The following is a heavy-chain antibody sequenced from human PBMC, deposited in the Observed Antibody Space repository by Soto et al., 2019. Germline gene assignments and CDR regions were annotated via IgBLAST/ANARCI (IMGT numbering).Heavy chain of an antibody. Sequence: QVQLVQSGAEVKKPGSSVKVSCKASGGTFSSYTISWVRQAPGQGLEWMGRIIPILGIANYAQKFQGRVTITADKSTSTAYMELSSLRSEDTAVYYCARDPSYGEYGQWFDPWGQGTLVTVSS. CDR3: ARDPSYGEYGQWFDP. D-gene: IGHD4-17*01. V-gene: IGHV1-69*08. CDR2: IIPILGIA. J-gene: IGHJ5*02. CDR1: GGTFSSYT.